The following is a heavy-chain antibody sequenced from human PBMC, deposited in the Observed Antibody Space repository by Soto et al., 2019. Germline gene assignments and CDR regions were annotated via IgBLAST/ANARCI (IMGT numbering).Heavy chain of an antibody. V-gene: IGHV1-2*04. CDR2: INPNSGGT. Sequence: ASLWVSCKASGYTFTDYYMHWVRQAPGPGLEWMGWINPNSGGTNYAQKFQGWVTMTRDTSISTAYMELSRLRSDDTAVYYCARDARNDFWSGYHLTSEGDAFDIWGQGTMVTVSS. CDR3: ARDARNDFWSGYHLTSEGDAFDI. J-gene: IGHJ3*02. D-gene: IGHD3-3*01. CDR1: GYTFTDYY.